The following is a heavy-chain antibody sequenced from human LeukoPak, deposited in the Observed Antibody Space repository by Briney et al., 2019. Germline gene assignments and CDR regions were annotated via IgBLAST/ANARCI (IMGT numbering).Heavy chain of an antibody. D-gene: IGHD6-19*01. V-gene: IGHV1-18*01. Sequence: WASVKVSCKASGYTFTSYGISWVRQAPGQGLEWMGWISAYNGNTNYAQKLQGRVTMTTDTSTSTAYMELRSLRAEDTAVYYCARICPYSSGWHRDYYFDYWGQGTLVTVSS. CDR1: GYTFTSYG. CDR2: ISAYNGNT. J-gene: IGHJ4*02. CDR3: ARICPYSSGWHRDYYFDY.